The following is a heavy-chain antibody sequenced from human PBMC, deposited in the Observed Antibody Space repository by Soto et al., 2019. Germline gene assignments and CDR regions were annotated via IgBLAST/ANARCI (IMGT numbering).Heavy chain of an antibody. CDR3: ARDSCSSTSCYYYYYMDV. D-gene: IGHD2-2*01. V-gene: IGHV3-48*01. CDR1: GFTFSSYS. J-gene: IGHJ6*03. Sequence: TGGSLRLSCAASGFTFSSYSMNWVRQAPGKGLEWVSYISSSSSTIYYADSVKGRFTISRDNAKNSLYLQMNSLRAEDTAVYYCARDSCSSTSCYYYYYMDVWGKGTTVTVSS. CDR2: ISSSSSTI.